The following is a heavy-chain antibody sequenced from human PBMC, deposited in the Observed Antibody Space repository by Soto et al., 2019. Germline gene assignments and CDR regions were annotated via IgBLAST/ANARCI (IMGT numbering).Heavy chain of an antibody. D-gene: IGHD6-13*01. CDR2: IIPIFGTA. CDR1: GGTFSSYA. CDR3: ARALARLAAAGTFRNYYYYGMDV. V-gene: IGHV1-69*01. Sequence: QVQLVQSGAEVKKPGSSVKVSCKASGGTFSSYAISWVRQAPGQGLEWMGGIIPIFGTANYAQKFQGRVTITADESTSTAYMELSSLRSEDTAVYYCARALARLAAAGTFRNYYYYGMDVWGQGTTVTVSS. J-gene: IGHJ6*02.